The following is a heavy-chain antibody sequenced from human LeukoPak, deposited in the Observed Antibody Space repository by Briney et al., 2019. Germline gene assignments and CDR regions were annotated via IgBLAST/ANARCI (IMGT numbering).Heavy chain of an antibody. CDR2: INHSGST. J-gene: IGHJ6*03. Sequence: SETLSLTCAVYGRSFSGYYWSWIRQPPGKGLEWIGEINHSGSTNYNPSLKSRVTISVDTSKKQFSLKLSSVTAADTAVYYCARGDYESYYYYYYMDVWGKGTTVTVSS. D-gene: IGHD3-16*01. CDR1: GRSFSGYY. V-gene: IGHV4-34*01. CDR3: ARGDYESYYYYYYMDV.